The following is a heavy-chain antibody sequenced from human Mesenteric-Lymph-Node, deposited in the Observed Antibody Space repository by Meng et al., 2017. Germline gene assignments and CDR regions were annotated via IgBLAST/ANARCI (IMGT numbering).Heavy chain of an antibody. V-gene: IGHV3-74*01. J-gene: IGHJ4*02. CDR2: INTDGSTT. Sequence: GESLKISCAASAFTFSRYWMHWVRETPGKGLVWVSRINTDGSTTSYADSVRGRFTVSRDNAKSTLYLQMNSLRADDTALYYCASYSSAWRVDYWGQGTRVTGAS. CDR1: AFTFSRYW. CDR3: ASYSSAWRVDY. D-gene: IGHD6-19*01.